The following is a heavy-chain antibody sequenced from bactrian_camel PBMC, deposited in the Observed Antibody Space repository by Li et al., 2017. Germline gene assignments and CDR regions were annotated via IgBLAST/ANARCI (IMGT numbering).Heavy chain of an antibody. V-gene: IGHV3S26*01. J-gene: IGHJ7*01. CDR1: GYTYSSYC. CDR2: IDSDGST. D-gene: IGHD2*01. Sequence: HVQLVESGGGSVQAGGSLRLSCAASGYTYSSYCMGWFRQAPGKEREGVAAIDSDGSTSYADSVKGRFTISKDNAKNTLYLQMNSLKPEDTAMYYCAAAAICTPYGMDYWGKGTQVTVS.